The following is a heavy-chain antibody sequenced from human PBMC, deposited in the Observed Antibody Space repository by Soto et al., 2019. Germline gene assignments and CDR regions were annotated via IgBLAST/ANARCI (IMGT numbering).Heavy chain of an antibody. Sequence: ASVKVSCKASGYTFTSYAMHWVRQAPGQRLEWMGWINAGNGNTKYSQKFQGRVTITRDTSASTAYMELSSLRSEDTAVYYCARIGRMVRGVIIYWGQGTLVTVSS. CDR3: ARIGRMVRGVIIY. D-gene: IGHD3-10*01. V-gene: IGHV1-3*01. CDR1: GYTFTSYA. J-gene: IGHJ4*02. CDR2: INAGNGNT.